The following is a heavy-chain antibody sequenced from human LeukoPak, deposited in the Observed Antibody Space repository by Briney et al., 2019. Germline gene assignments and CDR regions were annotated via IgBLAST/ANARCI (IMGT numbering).Heavy chain of an antibody. Sequence: SETLSLTCAVDGGSFSGYYWSWIRQPPGKGLEWIGEINHSGSTNYKPSLKSRVTISVDTSKNQFSLKLTAVTAADTAVYYCARGRNYYGSGTYQCYYSYYYMDVWGKGTTVTVSS. CDR2: INHSGST. CDR1: GGSFSGYY. J-gene: IGHJ6*03. D-gene: IGHD3-10*01. V-gene: IGHV4-34*01. CDR3: ARGRNYYGSGTYQCYYSYYYMDV.